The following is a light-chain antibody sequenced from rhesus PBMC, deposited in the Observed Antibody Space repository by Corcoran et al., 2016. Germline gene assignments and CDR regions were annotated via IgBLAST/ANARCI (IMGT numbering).Light chain of an antibody. Sequence: DIQMTQSPSSLSASVGDTVTITCRASPSISKYLAWYQQKPGKAPKPLIYYASNLESGVPSRVSGSGSGTVFTLTISSLQPEDFAIYYCQQHTSYPRTFGPGTKVDIK. J-gene: IGKJ1*01. V-gene: IGKV1S14*01. CDR3: QQHTSYPRT. CDR2: YAS. CDR1: PSISKY.